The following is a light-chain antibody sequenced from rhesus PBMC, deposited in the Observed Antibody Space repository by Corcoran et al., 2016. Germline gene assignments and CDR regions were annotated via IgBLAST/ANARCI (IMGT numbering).Light chain of an antibody. Sequence: DIQMTQSPSSLSASVGDSVTITCRASQRISSWLAWYQQKPGKAPKVLIHKASRLQRGAPSRFSGSGCWTDFTLTISSLQSEDFATYYSRQYGTSPPTFSRGTKVEIK. CDR1: QRISSW. V-gene: IGKV1-22*01. CDR3: RQYGTSPPT. CDR2: KAS. J-gene: IGKJ1*01.